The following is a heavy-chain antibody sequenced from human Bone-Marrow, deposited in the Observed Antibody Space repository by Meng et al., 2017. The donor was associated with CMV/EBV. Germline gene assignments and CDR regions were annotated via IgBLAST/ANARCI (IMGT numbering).Heavy chain of an antibody. J-gene: IGHJ5*02. CDR3: AKDRGGIAARGDWFDP. Sequence: GGSLRLSCAASGFTFSSYSMNWVRQAPGKGLEWVSSISSSSSYIYYADSVKGRFTISRDNSKNTLYLQMNSLRAEDTAVYYCAKDRGGIAARGDWFDPWGQGTRVTGSS. CDR1: GFTFSSYS. V-gene: IGHV3-21*01. D-gene: IGHD6-6*01. CDR2: ISSSSSYI.